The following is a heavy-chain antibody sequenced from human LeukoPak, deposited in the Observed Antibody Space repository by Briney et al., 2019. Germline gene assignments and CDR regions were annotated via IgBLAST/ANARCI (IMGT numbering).Heavy chain of an antibody. J-gene: IGHJ3*02. CDR3: ARVPLGGFRVGVAFDI. V-gene: IGHV3-21*01. D-gene: IGHD3-16*01. Sequence: GGSLRLSCAASGFTFSSYSMNWVRQAPGKGLEWVSSISSSSSYIYYADSVKGRFTISRDNAKNSLYLQMNSLRAEDTAVYYCARVPLGGFRVGVAFDIWGQGTVVTVSS. CDR1: GFTFSSYS. CDR2: ISSSSSYI.